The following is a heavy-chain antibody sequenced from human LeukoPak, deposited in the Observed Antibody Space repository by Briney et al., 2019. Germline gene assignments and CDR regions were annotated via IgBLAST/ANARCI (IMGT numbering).Heavy chain of an antibody. CDR2: TSSSSSYI. V-gene: IGHV3-21*06. Sequence: PGGSLRLSCAASGFTFSAYNMNWLRQAPGKGLGWVSYTSSSSSYIYNADSVKGRFTISRDNANNSLFLHMNSLRAEDTAVYYCARSQDTMTSPFDYWGQGTLVTVSS. D-gene: IGHD3-22*01. CDR1: GFTFSAYN. CDR3: ARSQDTMTSPFDY. J-gene: IGHJ4*02.